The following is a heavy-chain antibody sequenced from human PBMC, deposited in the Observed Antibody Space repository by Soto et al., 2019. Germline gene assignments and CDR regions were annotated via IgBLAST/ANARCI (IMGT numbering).Heavy chain of an antibody. CDR2: INHSGST. Sequence: SETLSLTCAVYGGSFSGYYWSWIRQPPGKGLEWIGEINHSGSTNYNPSLKSRVTISVDTSNNQFSLKLTSVTAADTAVYYCARVHVMVVAGSTFDYWGHGTLVTVSS. V-gene: IGHV4-34*01. CDR3: ARVHVMVVAGSTFDY. D-gene: IGHD6-19*01. CDR1: GGSFSGYY. J-gene: IGHJ4*01.